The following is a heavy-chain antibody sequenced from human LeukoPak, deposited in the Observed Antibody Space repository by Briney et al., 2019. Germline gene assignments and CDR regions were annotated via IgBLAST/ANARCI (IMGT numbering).Heavy chain of an antibody. CDR3: AKDHSAFFDAFHI. V-gene: IGHV3-9*01. D-gene: IGHD2-15*01. J-gene: IGHJ3*02. CDR2: ISFNSDGI. CDR1: GFTFDDYA. Sequence: GGSLRLSCAASGFTFDDYAMHWVRQAPGKGLEWVSGISFNSDGIVYTDSVKGRFTISRDSAKNSLYLQMNSLRAEDTALYYCAKDHSAFFDAFHIWGQGTMVTVSS.